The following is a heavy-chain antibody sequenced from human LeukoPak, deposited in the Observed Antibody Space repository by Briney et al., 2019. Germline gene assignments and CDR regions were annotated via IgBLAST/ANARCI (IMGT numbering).Heavy chain of an antibody. CDR2: ITDDATT. Sequence: HPWGSLRLSCAASGFTFSSAWMHWVRPAPGTGLVWVSRITDDATTAYADSVRGRFTISRDNAKNILYLQMNSLRVEDTAVYYCVRDRVGPDYWGQGTLVTVSS. CDR3: VRDRVGPDY. CDR1: GFTFSSAW. D-gene: IGHD1-26*01. J-gene: IGHJ4*02. V-gene: IGHV3-74*03.